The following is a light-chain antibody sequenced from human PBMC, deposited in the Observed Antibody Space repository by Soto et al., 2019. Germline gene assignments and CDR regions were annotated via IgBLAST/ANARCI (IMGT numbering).Light chain of an antibody. Sequence: QSVLTQPASVSGSPGQSITISCTGTSSDVGSYTLVSWYQQHPGKAPKLMIFEASKRPSGVSHRFSGSKSGNTASLTISGLQTEDEAHYYCSSYTTSSTRVFGPGTKLTVL. V-gene: IGLV2-14*02. CDR3: SSYTTSSTRV. CDR2: EAS. J-gene: IGLJ1*01. CDR1: SSDVGSYTL.